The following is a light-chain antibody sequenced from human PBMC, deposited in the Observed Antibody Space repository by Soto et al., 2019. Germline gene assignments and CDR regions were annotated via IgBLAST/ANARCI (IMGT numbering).Light chain of an antibody. CDR1: TSNIESNY. J-gene: IGLJ2*01. CDR2: RSD. Sequence: QSVLTQPPSASGTPGQRVTIACSGSTSNIESNYVYWYQQFPGTAPRLLIYRSDQRPSGVPDRFSASTSGTSASLAISGLRSEDEADYYCGAWDDSLNGPVFGGGTQLTVL. V-gene: IGLV1-47*01. CDR3: GAWDDSLNGPV.